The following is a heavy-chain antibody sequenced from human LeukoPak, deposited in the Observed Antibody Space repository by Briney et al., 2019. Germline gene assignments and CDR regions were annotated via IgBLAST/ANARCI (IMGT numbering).Heavy chain of an antibody. CDR1: GFPFSSYG. CDR2: ISDSDGNT. CDR3: ASALRIYYYFDY. V-gene: IGHV3-23*01. Sequence: PGGSLRLSCAASGFPFSSYGMNWVRQAPGKGLEWVSAISDSDGNTYYADSVKGRFTISRDNSKNTLYLQMNSLRAEDTAVYYCASALRIYYYFDYWGQGTLVTVSS. D-gene: IGHD1-26*01. J-gene: IGHJ4*02.